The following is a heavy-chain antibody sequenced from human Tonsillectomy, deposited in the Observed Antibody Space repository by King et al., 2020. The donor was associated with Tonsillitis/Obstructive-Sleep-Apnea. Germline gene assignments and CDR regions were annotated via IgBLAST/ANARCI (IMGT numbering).Heavy chain of an antibody. CDR2: INGSGGST. Sequence: VQLVESGGGLVQPGGSLRLSCAASGFTFSSYAMSWVRQAPGKGLEWVSGINGSGGSTYYADSVKGRFTISRDNSKNALYLQMNSLRAEDTAIYYWAKSSSSWSGDYWGQGTLVTVSS. V-gene: IGHV3-23*04. CDR3: AKSSSSWSGDY. D-gene: IGHD6-13*01. J-gene: IGHJ4*02. CDR1: GFTFSSYA.